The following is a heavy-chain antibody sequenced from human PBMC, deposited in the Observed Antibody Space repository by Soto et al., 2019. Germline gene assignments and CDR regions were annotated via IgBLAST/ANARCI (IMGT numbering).Heavy chain of an antibody. CDR2: INPSGGST. J-gene: IGHJ4*02. Sequence: QVQLVQSGAEVKKPGASVKVSCKASGYTFTSYYMHWVRQAPGQGLEWMGIINPSGGSTSYAQKFQGRVTMTRETSTSTVYMELSSLRSEDTAVYYCARDLGGGISDYWGQGTLVTVSS. V-gene: IGHV1-46*01. CDR3: ARDLGGGISDY. D-gene: IGHD3-10*01. CDR1: GYTFTSYY.